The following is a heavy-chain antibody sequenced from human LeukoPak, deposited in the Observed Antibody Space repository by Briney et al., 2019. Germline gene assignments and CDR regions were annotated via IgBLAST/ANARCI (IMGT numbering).Heavy chain of an antibody. CDR3: ARWDWALVGTRALDY. V-gene: IGHV3-13*01. D-gene: IGHD6-19*01. Sequence: GGSLRLSCAASGFTFSMYDMHWVRQASGKGLEWVAVIKAAGDTYYRDSVKGRFTIFRENARNSLYLQMNSLRAGDTAVYYCARWDWALVGTRALDYWGQGTVVTVSS. CDR1: GFTFSMYD. CDR2: IKAAGDT. J-gene: IGHJ4*02.